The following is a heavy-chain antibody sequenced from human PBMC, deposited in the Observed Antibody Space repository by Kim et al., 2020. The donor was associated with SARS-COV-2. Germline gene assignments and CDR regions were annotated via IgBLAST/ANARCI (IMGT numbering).Heavy chain of an antibody. D-gene: IGHD3-9*01. Sequence: GGSLRLSCAASGFIFNNNAMTWVRQAPGRGLEWVSSLGGDGATWYANSVKGRFTISRDKSKNTLYLQMTGLRAEDTAVYFCMKDIFHWQHDFWGQGTQVTVSS. V-gene: IGHV3-23*01. CDR1: GFIFNNNA. CDR3: MKDIFHWQHDF. CDR2: LGGDGAT. J-gene: IGHJ4*02.